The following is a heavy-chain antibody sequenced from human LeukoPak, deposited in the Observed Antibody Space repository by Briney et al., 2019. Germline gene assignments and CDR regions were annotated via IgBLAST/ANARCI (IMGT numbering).Heavy chain of an antibody. CDR1: GYTFTGKY. CDR2: INPHSGNT. CDR3: VSRSATGNWCVLY. J-gene: IGHJ4*02. D-gene: IGHD2-15*01. V-gene: IGHV1-2*02. Sequence: ASVKVSCKASGYTFTGKYRNWVRQAPGQGLEWMGWINPHSGNTHYAQNFQARVTTHTNTSISTVHIELSRLTSDDAGVYYCVSRSATGNWCVLYWGGGALGTLSS.